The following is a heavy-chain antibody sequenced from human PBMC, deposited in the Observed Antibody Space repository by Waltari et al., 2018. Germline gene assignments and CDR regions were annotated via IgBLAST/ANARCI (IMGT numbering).Heavy chain of an antibody. CDR1: GYNLTELS. V-gene: IGHV1-24*01. D-gene: IGHD2-15*01. J-gene: IGHJ4*02. CDR2: FDPEDGET. CDR3: AKVVVVVAATRVYYFDY. Sequence: QVQLVQSGAEVKKPGASVKVSCKVSGYNLTELSMHWVRTAPGKGLEWMGGFDPEDGETIYAQKFQGRVTMTEDTSTDTAYMELSSLRSEDTAVYYCAKVVVVVAATRVYYFDYWGQGTLVTVSS.